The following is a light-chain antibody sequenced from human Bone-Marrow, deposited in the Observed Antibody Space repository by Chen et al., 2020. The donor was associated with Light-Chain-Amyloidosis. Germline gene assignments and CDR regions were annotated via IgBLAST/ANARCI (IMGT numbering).Light chain of an antibody. J-gene: IGKJ2*01. CDR3: MQGLKTPYT. V-gene: IGKV2-28*01. CDR2: LGS. CDR1: QSLLHSSGYNS. Sequence: DIVMTQSPLSLPVTPGEPASISCRSSQSLLHSSGYNSLDWYLQKPGQSPQLLLYLGSTRASGVPDRVSGSGSGTDFTLKISRVEAEDVGVYYCMQGLKTPYTFGQGTKLEIK.